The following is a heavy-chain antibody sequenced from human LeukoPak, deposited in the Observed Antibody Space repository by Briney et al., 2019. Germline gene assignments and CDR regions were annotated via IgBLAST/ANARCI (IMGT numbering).Heavy chain of an antibody. CDR1: GYTFTGYY. CDR2: TNPNSGGT. CDR3: ARAPTVTTLYYYYGMDV. D-gene: IGHD4-17*01. Sequence: ASVKVSCKASGYTFTGYYMHWVRQAPGQGLEWMGWTNPNSGGTNYAQKFQGRVTMTRDTSISTAYMELSRLRSDDTAVYYCARAPTVTTLYYYYGMDVWGQGTTVTVSS. J-gene: IGHJ6*02. V-gene: IGHV1-2*02.